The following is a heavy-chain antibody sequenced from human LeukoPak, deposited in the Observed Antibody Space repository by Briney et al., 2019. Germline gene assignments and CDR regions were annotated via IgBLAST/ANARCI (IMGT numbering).Heavy chain of an antibody. CDR2: ISSSSSYI. Sequence: GGSLRPSCAASGFTFSSYSMNWVRQTPEKGVEWVSSISSSSSYIYYTHSAKVRFTISRDNAKNSLYLQMNRLSAEEPAGYYWARRAVDTGMVTQWFDPWGQGTLVTVSS. J-gene: IGHJ5*02. CDR1: GFTFSSYS. CDR3: ARRAVDTGMVTQWFDP. D-gene: IGHD5-18*01. V-gene: IGHV3-21*01.